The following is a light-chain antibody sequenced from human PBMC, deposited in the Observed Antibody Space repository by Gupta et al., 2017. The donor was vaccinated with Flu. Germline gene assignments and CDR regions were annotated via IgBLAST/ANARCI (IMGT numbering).Light chain of an antibody. CDR1: QTVDTY. J-gene: IGKJ1*01. V-gene: IGKV1-39*01. CDR2: AAS. CDR3: QQSDSLPWT. Sequence: DVQMTQSPPSLSASVGDRVTITCRSSQTVDTYLHWYQLQPGKAPKLLIYAASNLQSGVPSRFSGGGSETEFTLTISSLQPEDSATYSCQQSDSLPWTFGQGTKVEI.